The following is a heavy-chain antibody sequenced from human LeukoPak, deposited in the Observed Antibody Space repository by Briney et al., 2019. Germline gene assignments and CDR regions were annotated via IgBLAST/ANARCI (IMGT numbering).Heavy chain of an antibody. J-gene: IGHJ4*02. V-gene: IGHV3-7*01. D-gene: IGHD6-19*01. Sequence: GGSLRLSCVASGFTFSSYWMSWVRQAPGKGLEWVANINQDGSEKYDVDSAKGRFTISRDNAKNSLYLQMNSLRVEDTAMYYCARVGGGDGSGWSTTDYWGQGTLVTASS. CDR1: GFTFSSYW. CDR3: ARVGGGDGSGWSTTDY. CDR2: INQDGSEK.